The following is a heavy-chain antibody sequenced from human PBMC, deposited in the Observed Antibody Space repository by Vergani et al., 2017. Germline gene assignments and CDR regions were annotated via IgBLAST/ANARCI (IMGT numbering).Heavy chain of an antibody. Sequence: QVQLQQWGGGLLKPSETLSLTCVVNGGSFTSYHWTWIRQSPGEGLKWVGDIDHTGRPDYNPSLKSRLTMSVEKSRNQFSLTLNSVTATDTAIYFCARVNTETNGHLYYYYYMDVWGQGTAVTVS. J-gene: IGHJ6*03. CDR2: IDHTGRP. D-gene: IGHD4-11*01. V-gene: IGHV4-34*01. CDR3: ARVNTETNGHLYYYYYMDV. CDR1: GGSFTSYH.